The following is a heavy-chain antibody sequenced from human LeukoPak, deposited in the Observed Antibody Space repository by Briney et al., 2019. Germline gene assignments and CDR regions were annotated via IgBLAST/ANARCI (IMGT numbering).Heavy chain of an antibody. J-gene: IGHJ4*02. V-gene: IGHV3-21*01. CDR2: ISSSSSYI. D-gene: IGHD2-15*01. CDR1: GFTFSSYS. CDR3: ASGVASAHYYFDY. Sequence: GGSLRLSCAASGFTFSSYSMNWVRQAPGKGLEWVSSISSSSSYIYYADSVKGRFTISRDNAKNSLYLQMNSLRAEDTAVYYCASGVASAHYYFDYWGQGTLVTVSS.